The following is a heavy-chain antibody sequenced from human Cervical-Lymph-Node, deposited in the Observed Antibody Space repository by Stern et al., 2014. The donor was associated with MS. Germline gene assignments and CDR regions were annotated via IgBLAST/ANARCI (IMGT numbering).Heavy chain of an antibody. CDR3: ARALRNAYTWFDP. J-gene: IGHJ5*01. CDR1: GGSIYNYY. V-gene: IGHV4-59*01. Sequence: QVQLQESGPGLVKPSETLSLTCTDSGGSIYNYYWTWIRQPPGKGLEWIGHIDYSGSTNYNPSLESRVTMSVDSSKNEFSLILTSVTAADTAVYYCARALRNAYTWFDPWGQGTLVTVSS. CDR2: IDYSGST. D-gene: IGHD2-2*01.